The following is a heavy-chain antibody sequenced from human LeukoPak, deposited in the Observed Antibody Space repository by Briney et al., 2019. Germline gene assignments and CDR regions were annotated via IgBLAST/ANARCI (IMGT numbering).Heavy chain of an antibody. V-gene: IGHV1-69*04. D-gene: IGHD5-24*01. CDR2: XIPILGIA. CDR1: XXTXXXXT. Sequence: CKASXXTXXXXTISWVRQAPGQGREWIGXXIPILGIANYTQKFQGRVTINADKSTSKDYMEMSRLRDEDTGVYYCEREFRDGYTKPYYFDYWGQGTLVTVSS. CDR3: EREFRDGYTKPYYFDY. J-gene: IGHJ4*02.